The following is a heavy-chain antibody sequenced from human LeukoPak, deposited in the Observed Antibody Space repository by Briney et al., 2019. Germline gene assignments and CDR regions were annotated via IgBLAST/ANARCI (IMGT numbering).Heavy chain of an antibody. CDR3: ARDGYCTSASCHYYFDY. D-gene: IGHD2-2*03. CDR2: ISSSSSYI. Sequence: GGSLRLSCAASGFTFSSHAMNWVRQAPGKGLEWVSSISSSSSYIYYADSVKGRFTISRDNAKNSLYLQMNSLRAEDTAVYYCARDGYCTSASCHYYFDYWGQGALVTVSS. V-gene: IGHV3-21*01. J-gene: IGHJ4*02. CDR1: GFTFSSHA.